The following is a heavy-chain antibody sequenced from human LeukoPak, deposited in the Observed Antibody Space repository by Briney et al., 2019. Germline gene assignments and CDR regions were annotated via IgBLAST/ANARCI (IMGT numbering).Heavy chain of an antibody. CDR3: ARVADYDILTGYDY. Sequence: EPSETLSLTCAVYGGSFSGYYWSWIRQPPGKGLEWIGEINHSGSTNYNPSLKSRVTISVDTSRNQSSLKLSSVTAADTAVYYCARVADYDILTGYDYWGQGTLVTVSS. D-gene: IGHD3-9*01. J-gene: IGHJ4*02. CDR1: GGSFSGYY. V-gene: IGHV4-34*01. CDR2: INHSGST.